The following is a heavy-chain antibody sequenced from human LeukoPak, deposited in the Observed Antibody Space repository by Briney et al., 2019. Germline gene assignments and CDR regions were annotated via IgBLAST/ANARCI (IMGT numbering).Heavy chain of an antibody. CDR1: GRTLSHQY. D-gene: IGHD5-12*01. Sequence: SETLSHTCTVSGRTLSHQYWSWMRQPAAKGLEWIGRIYTSGSTNYNPSLKSRVTMSIDTSKNQFSLKLSSVTAADTAVYDCARDGYLGIGGYWGQGTLVTVSS. CDR2: IYTSGST. CDR3: ARDGYLGIGGY. J-gene: IGHJ4*02. V-gene: IGHV4-4*07.